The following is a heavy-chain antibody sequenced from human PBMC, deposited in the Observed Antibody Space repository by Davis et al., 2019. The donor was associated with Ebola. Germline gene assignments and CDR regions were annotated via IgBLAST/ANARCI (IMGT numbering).Heavy chain of an antibody. J-gene: IGHJ4*02. Sequence: PSETLSLTCAVYGGSFSGYYWSWIRQPPGKGLEWIGEINHSGSTNYNPSLKSRVTISVDTSKNQFSLKLSSVTAADTAVYYCARGSPHDYGDHGTGGPSDYWGQGTLVTVSS. CDR1: GGSFSGYY. D-gene: IGHD4-17*01. V-gene: IGHV4-34*01. CDR3: ARGSPHDYGDHGTGGPSDY. CDR2: INHSGST.